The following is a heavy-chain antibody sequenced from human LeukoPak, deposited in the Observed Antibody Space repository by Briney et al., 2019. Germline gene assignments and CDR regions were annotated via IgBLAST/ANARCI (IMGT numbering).Heavy chain of an antibody. D-gene: IGHD3-22*01. CDR3: ARETYYYDSSGYYSDLYYFDY. V-gene: IGHV4-4*07. CDR2: IYTSGST. Sequence: SETLSLTCTVSGGSISSDYWSWIRQPAGKGLEWIGRIYTSGSTNYNPSLKSRFTMSVDTSKNQFSLKLSSVTAADTAVYYCARETYYYDSSGYYSDLYYFDYWGQGTLVTVSS. CDR1: GGSISSDY. J-gene: IGHJ4*02.